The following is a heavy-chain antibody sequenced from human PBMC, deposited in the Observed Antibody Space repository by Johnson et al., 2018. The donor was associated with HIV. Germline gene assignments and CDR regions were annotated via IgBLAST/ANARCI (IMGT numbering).Heavy chain of an antibody. V-gene: IGHV3-30*02. CDR3: ATSGDKYSSNWGDAFDI. CDR1: GFTFSSYA. CDR2: IRYDGSNK. Sequence: QVQLVESGGGLVQPGGSLRLSCAASGFTFSSYAMSWVRQAPGKGLEWVAFIRYDGSNKYYADSVKGRFTISRDNAKNSLSLQMNSLRAEDTAVYYCATSGDKYSSNWGDAFDIWGQGTMVTVSS. D-gene: IGHD6-13*01. J-gene: IGHJ3*02.